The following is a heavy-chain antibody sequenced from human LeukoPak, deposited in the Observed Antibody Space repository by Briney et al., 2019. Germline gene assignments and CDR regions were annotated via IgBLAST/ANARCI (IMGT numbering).Heavy chain of an antibody. CDR1: GGSISSSSYY. D-gene: IGHD2-2*01. Sequence: PSETLSLTCTVSGGSISSSSYYWGWIRQPPGKGLEWIGSIYYSGSTYYNPSLKSRVTISVDTSKNQFSLKLSSVTAADTAVYYCARTAGHTGIPTYCSSTSCHYYYYYYMDVWGKGTTVTVSS. V-gene: IGHV4-39*07. J-gene: IGHJ6*03. CDR3: ARTAGHTGIPTYCSSTSCHYYYYYYMDV. CDR2: IYYSGST.